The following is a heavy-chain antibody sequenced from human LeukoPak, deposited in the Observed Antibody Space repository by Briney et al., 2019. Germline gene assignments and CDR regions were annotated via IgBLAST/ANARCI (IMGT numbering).Heavy chain of an antibody. V-gene: IGHV3-21*01. CDR1: GFTFSSYS. CDR2: ISSSSSYI. Sequence: GGSLRLSCAASGFTFSSYSMNWVRQAPGKGLEWVSSISSSSSYIYYADSVKGRFTISRDNAKNSLYLQMNSLRAEDTAVYYCARVGDPAAQFDYWGQGTLVTVSS. CDR3: ARVGDPAAQFDY. D-gene: IGHD6-13*01. J-gene: IGHJ4*02.